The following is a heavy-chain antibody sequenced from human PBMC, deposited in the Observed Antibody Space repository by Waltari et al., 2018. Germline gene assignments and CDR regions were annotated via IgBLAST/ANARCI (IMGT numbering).Heavy chain of an antibody. CDR1: GFTFRNSG. CDR2: IVGSGSST. Sequence: EVQLLESGGTWVQSGGSLRLSCAAAGFTFRNSGLGWFRRAPEEGLGWVSAIVGSGSSTFYADSVKGRFTISRDNSKNTLYLQMDSLRVEDTAVYYCVKGGCSSDSCLEYWGQGTLVTVSS. V-gene: IGHV3-23*01. J-gene: IGHJ4*02. D-gene: IGHD2-2*01. CDR3: VKGGCSSDSCLEY.